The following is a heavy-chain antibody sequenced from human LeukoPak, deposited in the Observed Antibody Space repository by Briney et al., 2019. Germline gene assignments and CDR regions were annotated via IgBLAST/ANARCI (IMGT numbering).Heavy chain of an antibody. D-gene: IGHD3-22*01. J-gene: IGHJ4*02. CDR2: ISGSGGST. CDR3: AKRAIYYDTAGQIRWGNYFDY. V-gene: IGHV3-23*01. CDR1: GFTFTNYP. Sequence: GGSLRLSCAASGFTFTNYPMSWVRQAPGKGLEWVSTISGSGGSTYFADSVKGRFTISRDNSKNTLYLQMNSLSAEDTAVYYCAKRAIYYDTAGQIRWGNYFDYWGQGTLVTVSS.